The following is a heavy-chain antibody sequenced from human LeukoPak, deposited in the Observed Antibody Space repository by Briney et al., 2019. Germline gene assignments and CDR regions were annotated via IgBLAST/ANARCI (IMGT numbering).Heavy chain of an antibody. V-gene: IGHV3-23*01. Sequence: PGGSLRLSCAASGFTFSSYAMSWVRQAPGKGLEWVSAISGSGGSTYYADSVKGRFTISRDNSKNTLYLQMNSLRAEDTAVYHCAKASGYCSGGSCYSNAFDIWGQGTMVTVFS. CDR1: GFTFSSYA. CDR2: ISGSGGST. D-gene: IGHD2-15*01. CDR3: AKASGYCSGGSCYSNAFDI. J-gene: IGHJ3*02.